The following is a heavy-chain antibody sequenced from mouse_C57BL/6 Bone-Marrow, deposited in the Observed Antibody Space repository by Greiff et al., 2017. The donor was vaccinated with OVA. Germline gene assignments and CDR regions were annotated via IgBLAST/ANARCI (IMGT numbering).Heavy chain of an antibody. J-gene: IGHJ2*01. V-gene: IGHV1-75*01. CDR1: GYTFTDYY. CDR2: IFPGSGST. CDR3: ARVGDYGSSYDFGH. Sequence: VQGVESGPELVKPGASVKISCKASGYTFTDYYINWVKQRPGQGLEWIGWIFPGSGSTYYNEKFKGKATLTVDKSSSTAYMLLSSLTSEDSAVYFCARVGDYGSSYDFGHWGQGTTPTVSA. D-gene: IGHD1-1*01.